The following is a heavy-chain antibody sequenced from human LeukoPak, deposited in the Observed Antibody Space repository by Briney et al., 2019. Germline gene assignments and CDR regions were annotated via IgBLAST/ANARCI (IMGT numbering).Heavy chain of an antibody. V-gene: IGHV3-74*01. D-gene: IGHD2/OR15-2a*01. CDR2: INSDGSWT. J-gene: IGHJ4*02. CDR1: GSHW. CDR3: VSFYETY. Sequence: GGSLRLSCAASGSHWMHWVRQAPGKGLVWVSHINSDGSWTSYADSVKGRFTISKDNAKNTVYLQMNNLRAEDTAVYYCVSFYETYWGRGTLVTVSS.